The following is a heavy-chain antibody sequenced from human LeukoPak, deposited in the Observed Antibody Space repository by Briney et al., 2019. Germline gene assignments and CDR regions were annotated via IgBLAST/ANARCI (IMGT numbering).Heavy chain of an antibody. J-gene: IGHJ3*02. V-gene: IGHV4-59*08. CDR3: ARRQQWLVRDAFDI. Sequence: SSETLSLTCTVSGGSISSYYWSWIRQPPGKGLEWIGYIYYSRSTNYNPSLKSRVAISVDTSKNQFSLKLSSVTAADTAVYYCARRQQWLVRDAFDIWGQGTMVTVSS. D-gene: IGHD6-19*01. CDR2: IYYSRST. CDR1: GGSISSYY.